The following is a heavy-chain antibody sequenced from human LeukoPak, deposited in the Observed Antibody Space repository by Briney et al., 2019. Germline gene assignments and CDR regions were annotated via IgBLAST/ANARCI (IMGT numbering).Heavy chain of an antibody. CDR3: ARYITVGATYQHFDY. CDR2: INPNSGGT. Sequence: ASVTVSCKASGYTFTGYYMHWVRQAPGQGLEWMGRINPNSGGTNYAQKFQGRVTMTRDTSISTAYMELSRLRSDDTAVYYCARYITVGATYQHFDYWGQGTLVTVSS. V-gene: IGHV1-2*06. J-gene: IGHJ4*02. CDR1: GYTFTGYY. D-gene: IGHD1-26*01.